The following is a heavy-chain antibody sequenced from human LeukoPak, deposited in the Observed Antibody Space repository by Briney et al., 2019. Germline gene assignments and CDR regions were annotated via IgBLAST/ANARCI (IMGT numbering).Heavy chain of an antibody. CDR3: TRGVYCGGNCYSVFDY. J-gene: IGHJ4*02. CDR2: IRSKAYGGTT. CDR1: GFTFGDYA. D-gene: IGHD2-21*02. Sequence: PGGSLRLSCTASGFTFGDYAMSWFRQAPGKGLEWVGFIRSKAYGGTTEYAASVKGRFTISRDDSKSIAYLQMNSLKTEDTAVYYCTRGVYCGGNCYSVFDYWGQGTLVTVSS. V-gene: IGHV3-49*03.